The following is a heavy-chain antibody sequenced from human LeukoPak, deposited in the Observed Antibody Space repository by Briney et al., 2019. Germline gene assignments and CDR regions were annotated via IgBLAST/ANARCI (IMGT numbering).Heavy chain of an antibody. J-gene: IGHJ4*02. Sequence: ASVKVSCRSSGYTFTTYGITWVRQAPGQGLEWMGWISTYNGNTNYAQKLQGRVTMTTDTSTSTAYMELRSLRSDDTAMYYCARDRMDTGTYFNYWGQGTLVTVSS. V-gene: IGHV1-18*01. D-gene: IGHD5-18*01. CDR1: GYTFTTYG. CDR3: ARDRMDTGTYFNY. CDR2: ISTYNGNT.